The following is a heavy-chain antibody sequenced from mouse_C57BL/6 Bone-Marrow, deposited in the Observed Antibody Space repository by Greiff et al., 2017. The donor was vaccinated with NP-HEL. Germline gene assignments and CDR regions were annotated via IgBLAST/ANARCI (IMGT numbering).Heavy chain of an antibody. V-gene: IGHV1-50*01. CDR3: ALYYGSSSDY. CDR1: GYTFTSYW. CDR2: IDPSDSYT. D-gene: IGHD1-1*01. Sequence: VQLQQPGAELVKPGASVKLSCKASGYTFTSYWMQWVKQRPGQGLEWIGEIDPSDSYTNYNQKFKGKATLTVDTSSSTAYMQLSSLTSEDSAVYYCALYYGSSSDYWGQGTTLTVSS. J-gene: IGHJ2*01.